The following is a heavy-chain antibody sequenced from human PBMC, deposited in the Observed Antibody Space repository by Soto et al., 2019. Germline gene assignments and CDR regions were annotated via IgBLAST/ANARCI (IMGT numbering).Heavy chain of an antibody. J-gene: IGHJ6*02. Sequence: EVQLVESGGGLVQPGGSLRLSCAASGFTFSSYSTNWVRQAPGKGLEWVSYISSSSSTIYYADSVKGRFTISRDNAKNSLYLQMNSLRAEDTAVYYCARDGWRDRDYGDPSSGMDVWGQGTTVTVSS. D-gene: IGHD4-17*01. CDR2: ISSSSSTI. CDR3: ARDGWRDRDYGDPSSGMDV. CDR1: GFTFSSYS. V-gene: IGHV3-48*01.